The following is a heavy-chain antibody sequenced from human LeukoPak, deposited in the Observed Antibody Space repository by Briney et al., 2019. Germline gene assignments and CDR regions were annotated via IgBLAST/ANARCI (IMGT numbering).Heavy chain of an antibody. Sequence: GGSLRLSCAASGFTFSSYSMSWVRQAPGKGLEWVSTISDSGGSTYYADSVKGRFTISRDNSKNTLYLLLNSLRDDDTAVYYCAKEPPLRGGTYYFDSWGQGTLVTVSS. CDR1: GFTFSSYS. CDR3: AKEPPLRGGTYYFDS. V-gene: IGHV3-23*01. CDR2: ISDSGGST. J-gene: IGHJ4*02. D-gene: IGHD1-26*01.